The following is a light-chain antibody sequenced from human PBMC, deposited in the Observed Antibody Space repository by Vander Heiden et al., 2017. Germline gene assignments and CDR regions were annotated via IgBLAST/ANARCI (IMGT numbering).Light chain of an antibody. CDR2: EVN. CDR3: CSYAGSTTWV. V-gene: IGLV2-23*02. Sequence: QSALTQPASASAPPGQSITISCTGTSSDVGTYNLVSWYQQRPGKAPKLMIYEVNNRPSGVSNRFSGSKSGNTASLTISGLQSEGEADYHCCSYAGSTTWVFGGGTKLTVL. J-gene: IGLJ3*02. CDR1: SSDVGTYNL.